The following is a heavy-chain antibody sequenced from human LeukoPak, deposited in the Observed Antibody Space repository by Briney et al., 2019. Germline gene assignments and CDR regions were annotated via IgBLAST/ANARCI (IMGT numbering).Heavy chain of an antibody. CDR3: ARDQSGSTTVTVTTDYWYFDV. V-gene: IGHV1-46*01. J-gene: IGHJ2*01. CDR1: GYRFTSTY. CDR2: INPTGTYT. Sequence: ASVKVSCKASGYRFTSTYMHWVRQAPGQGLEWMGLINPTGTYTKYAQKFQGRVSMTGDTSTSTDYMELRSLTSEDSAVYYCARDQSGSTTVTVTTDYWYFDVWGRGTLVTVSS. D-gene: IGHD4-17*01.